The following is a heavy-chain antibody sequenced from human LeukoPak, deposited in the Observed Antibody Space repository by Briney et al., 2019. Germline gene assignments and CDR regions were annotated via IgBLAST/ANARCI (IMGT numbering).Heavy chain of an antibody. J-gene: IGHJ5*02. Sequence: SETLSLTCTVSGASISTSSYYWAWIRQPPGKGLEWIGSVYYTGSTYYNPSLKSRVTISVDTSKNQFSLKLSSVTAADTAVYCCARPRGYCSAGVCYFHPWGQGTLVTVSS. D-gene: IGHD2-8*02. CDR3: ARPRGYCSAGVCYFHP. V-gene: IGHV4-39*01. CDR2: VYYTGST. CDR1: GASISTSSYY.